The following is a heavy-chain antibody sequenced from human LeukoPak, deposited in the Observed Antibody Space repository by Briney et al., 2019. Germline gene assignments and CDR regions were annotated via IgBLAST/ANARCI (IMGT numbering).Heavy chain of an antibody. CDR1: GGSISGSDYY. J-gene: IGHJ4*02. Sequence: SETLSLTCTVSGGSISGSDYYWGWVRQPPGRGLEWIANIYYTGIPYYNSSLRSRVTISVDTSNNQFSLKLRSVTAADTAVYYCARDVHSVHWWGSGSSTHFDYWGQGTLVTVSS. V-gene: IGHV4-39*07. CDR2: IYYTGIP. D-gene: IGHD3-10*01. CDR3: ARDVHSVHWWGSGSSTHFDY.